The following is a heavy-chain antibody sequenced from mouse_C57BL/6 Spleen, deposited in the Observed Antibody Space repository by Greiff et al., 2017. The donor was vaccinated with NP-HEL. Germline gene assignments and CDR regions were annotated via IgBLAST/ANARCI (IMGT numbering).Heavy chain of an antibody. CDR1: GYTFTSYW. CDR3: ARSSFAY. Sequence: VKLVESGAELVKPGASVKLSCKASGYTFTSYWMQWVKQRPGQGLEWIGEIDPSDSYTNYNQKFKGKATLTVDTSSSTAYMQLSSLTSEDSAVYYCARSSFAYWGQGTLVTVSA. V-gene: IGHV1-50*01. CDR2: IDPSDSYT. J-gene: IGHJ3*01.